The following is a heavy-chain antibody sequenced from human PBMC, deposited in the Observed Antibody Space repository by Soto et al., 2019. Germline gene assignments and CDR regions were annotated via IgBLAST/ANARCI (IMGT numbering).Heavy chain of an antibody. J-gene: IGHJ4*02. CDR3: ARHGGKLGRTGTMGNFDY. CDR2: MYYSGTT. D-gene: IGHD1-1*01. CDR1: GGSISSTTYS. Sequence: SETLSLTCTVSGGSISSTTYSWGWIRQPPGKGLEWIGSMYYSGTTYSNPSLQSRVTISVDTSNNQFSLKLTSVTAADTSVYYCARHGGKLGRTGTMGNFDYWGQGSLVTV. V-gene: IGHV4-39*01.